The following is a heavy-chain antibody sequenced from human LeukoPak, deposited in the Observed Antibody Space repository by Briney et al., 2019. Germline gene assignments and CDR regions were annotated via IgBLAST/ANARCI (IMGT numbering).Heavy chain of an antibody. Sequence: SETLSLTCTVSGGSMSPYHWGWIRQPPGKGLEWTGYIYYSGSTYYNPSLKSRVTISVDTSKNQFSLKLSSVTAADTAVYYCARVFRYFDWLSQDWFDPWGQGTLVTVSS. D-gene: IGHD3-9*01. V-gene: IGHV4-59*12. CDR1: GGSMSPYH. CDR2: IYYSGST. J-gene: IGHJ5*02. CDR3: ARVFRYFDWLSQDWFDP.